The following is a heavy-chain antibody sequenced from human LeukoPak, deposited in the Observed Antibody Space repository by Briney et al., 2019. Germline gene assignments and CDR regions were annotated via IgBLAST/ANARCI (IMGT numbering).Heavy chain of an antibody. CDR3: AREDPTAAPNDY. Sequence: APVKVSCNASGYTFTSYGISWVRQAPGQGLEWMGWISAYNGNTNYAQKLQGRVTMTTDTSTSTAYMELRSLRSDDTAVYYCAREDPTAAPNDYWGQGTLVTVSS. CDR2: ISAYNGNT. J-gene: IGHJ4*02. V-gene: IGHV1-18*01. D-gene: IGHD6-13*01. CDR1: GYTFTSYG.